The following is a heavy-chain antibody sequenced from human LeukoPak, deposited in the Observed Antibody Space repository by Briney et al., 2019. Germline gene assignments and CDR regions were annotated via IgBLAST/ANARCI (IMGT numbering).Heavy chain of an antibody. J-gene: IGHJ3*02. Sequence: SGGSLRLSCAAPGFTLSGSAMHWVRQASGKGLEWVGRIRSKANSYATAYAASVKGRFTISRDDSKNTAYLQMNSLKTEDTAVYYCTTPDNIVGGNAFDIWGQGTMVTVSS. CDR1: GFTLSGSA. D-gene: IGHD1-26*01. V-gene: IGHV3-73*01. CDR2: IRSKANSYAT. CDR3: TTPDNIVGGNAFDI.